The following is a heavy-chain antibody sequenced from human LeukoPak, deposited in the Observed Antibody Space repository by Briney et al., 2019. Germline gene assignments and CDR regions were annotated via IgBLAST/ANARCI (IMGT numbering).Heavy chain of an antibody. Sequence: PVGSLRLSCAASGFIFSDYSVNWVRQAPGRGLGWVSTISSGGSYIYYADSVKGRFTISRDNARSSVFLQMNSLRVEDTAVYYCAREREYCGGDCYLRNWYFDLWGRGTLVTVSS. CDR1: GFIFSDYS. CDR2: ISSGGSYI. V-gene: IGHV3-21*01. J-gene: IGHJ2*01. CDR3: AREREYCGGDCYLRNWYFDL. D-gene: IGHD2-21*02.